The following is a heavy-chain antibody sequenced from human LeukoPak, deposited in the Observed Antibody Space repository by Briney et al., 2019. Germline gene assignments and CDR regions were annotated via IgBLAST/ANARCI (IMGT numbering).Heavy chain of an antibody. CDR1: GFTFSSYW. D-gene: IGHD3-22*01. CDR3: ARDLGQYYDTSDNWFDP. Sequence: PGGSLRLSCAASGFTFSSYWMSWVRQAPGKGLEWVANIKQDGSEKYYVDSVKARFAISRDNAKNSLYLQMNSLRAEDTAVYYCARDLGQYYDTSDNWFDPWGQGTLVTVSS. V-gene: IGHV3-7*01. CDR2: IKQDGSEK. J-gene: IGHJ5*02.